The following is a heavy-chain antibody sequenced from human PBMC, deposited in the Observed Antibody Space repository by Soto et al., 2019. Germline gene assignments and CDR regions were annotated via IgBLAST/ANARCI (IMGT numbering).Heavy chain of an antibody. CDR3: ARGRDGYACNWFDP. J-gene: IGHJ5*02. V-gene: IGHV4-34*01. Sequence: SETLSLTCAVYGGSFSGYYWSWIRQPPGKGLEWIGEINHSGSTNYNPSLKSRVTISVDTSKNQFSLKLSSVTAADTAVYYCARGRDGYACNWFDPWSQGTLVTVSS. CDR2: INHSGST. CDR1: GGSFSGYY. D-gene: IGHD5-12*01.